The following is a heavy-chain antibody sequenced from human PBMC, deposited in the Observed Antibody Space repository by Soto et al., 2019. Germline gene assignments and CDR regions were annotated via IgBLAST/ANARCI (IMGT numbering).Heavy chain of an antibody. Sequence: QVQLVESGGGVVQPGRSLRLSCAASGFTFSSYAMHWVRQAPGKGLEWVAVISYDGSNKYYADSVKGRFTISRDNSKNPLYLQMNSLRAEDTAVYYWASSGYSYGSPVHDLDDYWGQGTLVTVSS. CDR3: ASSGYSYGSPVHDLDDY. V-gene: IGHV3-30-3*01. D-gene: IGHD5-18*01. CDR2: ISYDGSNK. CDR1: GFTFSSYA. J-gene: IGHJ4*02.